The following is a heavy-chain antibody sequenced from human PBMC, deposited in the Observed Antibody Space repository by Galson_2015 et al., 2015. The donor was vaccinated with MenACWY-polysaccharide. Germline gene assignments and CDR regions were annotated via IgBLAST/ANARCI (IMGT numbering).Heavy chain of an antibody. J-gene: IGHJ3*01. CDR2: ISQGGSEK. Sequence: SLRLSCAASGFPFSDPWMTWVRQAPGKGLEWVATISQGGSEKYYVDSVEGRFTVSRDNAKNSLYLQMNSLRAEDTAVYYCARARSWSGYFAFDFWGQGTMVTVSS. D-gene: IGHD3-3*01. CDR1: GFPFSDPW. V-gene: IGHV3-7*01. CDR3: ARARSWSGYFAFDF.